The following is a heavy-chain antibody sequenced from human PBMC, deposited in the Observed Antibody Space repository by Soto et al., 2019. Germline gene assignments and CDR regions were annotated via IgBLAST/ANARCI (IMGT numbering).Heavy chain of an antibody. Sequence: SVKVSCKTSGYTFSDYGISWGRQAPVQGLEWMGWISAKNGNTNFAQKFRGRVTMITDTSTNTVYMELRNLRLDDTAVYYCAREPPETPPDYWGQGTLVTVSS. V-gene: IGHV1-18*01. CDR3: AREPPETPPDY. CDR2: ISAKNGNT. CDR1: GYTFSDYG. J-gene: IGHJ4*02.